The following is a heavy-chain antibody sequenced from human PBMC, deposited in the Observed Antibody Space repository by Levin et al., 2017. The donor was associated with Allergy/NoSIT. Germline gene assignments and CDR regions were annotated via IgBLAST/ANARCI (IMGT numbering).Heavy chain of an antibody. D-gene: IGHD1-26*01. V-gene: IGHV3-33*01. CDR1: GFTFRNYG. J-gene: IGHJ2*01. CDR2: IWYDGREK. Sequence: GESLKISCAASGFTFRNYGMHWVRQAPGKGLEWVAVIWYDGREKYYTDSVKGRFTISRDNSKNTLYLQMNSLRVEDTAVYYCGRGPLRVGRWYFDPWGRGTLVTVSS. CDR3: GRGPLRVGRWYFDP.